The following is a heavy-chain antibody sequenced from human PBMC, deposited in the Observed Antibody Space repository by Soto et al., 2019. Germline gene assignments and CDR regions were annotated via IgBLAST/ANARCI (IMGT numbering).Heavy chain of an antibody. CDR2: ISTSGNT. CDR3: ARGGGVPALGDP. Sequence: LCLTCSVSGVSMRNSYWTWIRQSAGKGLEWIGRISTSGNTNYNPSLNSRLTMSVDTSKNQVSLKLTSVTAADTAVYYCARGGGVPALGDPWGQGTLVTVSS. J-gene: IGHJ5*02. CDR1: GVSMRNSY. V-gene: IGHV4-4*07. D-gene: IGHD3-16*01.